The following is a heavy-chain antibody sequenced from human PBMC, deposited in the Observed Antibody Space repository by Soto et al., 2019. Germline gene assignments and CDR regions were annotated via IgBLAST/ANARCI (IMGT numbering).Heavy chain of an antibody. CDR2: IYPGDSDT. J-gene: IGHJ4*02. Sequence: GESLKISCKGSGYSFTSYWIGLVRQMPGKGLEWMGIIYPGDSDTRYSPSFQGQVTISADKSISTAYLQWSSLKASDTAMYYCARHRGIQLWPRYFDYWGQGTLVTAPQ. CDR1: GYSFTSYW. CDR3: ARHRGIQLWPRYFDY. D-gene: IGHD5-18*01. V-gene: IGHV5-51*01.